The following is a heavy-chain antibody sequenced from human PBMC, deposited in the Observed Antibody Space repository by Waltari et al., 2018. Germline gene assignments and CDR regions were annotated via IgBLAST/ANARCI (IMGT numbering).Heavy chain of an antibody. J-gene: IGHJ4*02. V-gene: IGHV3-30*01. Sequence: QVQLVESGGGVVQPGRSLRLPCAASGFTFRSYATHWGRQAPGKGLEWVAVISYDGSNKYYADSVKGRFTISRDNSKNTLYLQMNSLRAEDTAVYYCARENKMTYYFDYWGQGTLVTVSS. CDR1: GFTFRSYA. CDR2: ISYDGSNK. CDR3: ARENKMTYYFDY.